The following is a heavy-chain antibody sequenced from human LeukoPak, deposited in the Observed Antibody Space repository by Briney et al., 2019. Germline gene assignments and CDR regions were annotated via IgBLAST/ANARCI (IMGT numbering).Heavy chain of an antibody. J-gene: IGHJ4*02. V-gene: IGHV4-59*01. Sequence: SETLSLTCAVSGVSINDFYWTWIRQAPGKGLEWISYVYYGGSTNYNPSLKSRVSMSVDTSKNQFSLTLTSVTAADTAFYYCARGGIRGYSAFDNLDFWGLGTHVTVSS. CDR1: GVSINDFY. CDR3: ARGGIRGYSAFDNLDF. D-gene: IGHD5-12*01. CDR2: VYYGGST.